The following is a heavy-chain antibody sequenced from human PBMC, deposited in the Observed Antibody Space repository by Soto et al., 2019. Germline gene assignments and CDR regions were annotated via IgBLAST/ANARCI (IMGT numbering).Heavy chain of an antibody. CDR2: IYYSGST. Sequence: SETLSLTCTVSGGSISSGDYYWSWIRQPPGKGLEWIGYIYYSGSTYYDPSLKSRIIISVDTSKNQFSLQLNSVTPEDAAVYYCANDPGYSLDYWGQGTQVTVSS. V-gene: IGHV4-30-4*01. CDR1: GGSISSGDYY. D-gene: IGHD5-12*01. J-gene: IGHJ4*02. CDR3: ANDPGYSLDY.